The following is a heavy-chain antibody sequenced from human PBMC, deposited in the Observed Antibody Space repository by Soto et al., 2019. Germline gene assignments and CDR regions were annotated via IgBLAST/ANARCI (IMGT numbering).Heavy chain of an antibody. V-gene: IGHV1-69*13. J-gene: IGHJ6*02. CDR2: IIPIFGTA. CDR1: GGTFSSYA. CDR3: ARDQAIVVVPAAIPRSYYYGMDD. D-gene: IGHD2-2*02. Sequence: SVKVSCKASGGTFSSYAISWVRQAPGQGLEWMGVIIPIFGTANYAQKLQGRVTITADESTSTAYMELSSLRSEDTAVYYCARDQAIVVVPAAIPRSYYYGMDDLGQGTTVTVSS.